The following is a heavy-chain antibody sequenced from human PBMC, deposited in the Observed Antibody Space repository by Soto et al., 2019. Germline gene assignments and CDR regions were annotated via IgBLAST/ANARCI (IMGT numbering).Heavy chain of an antibody. V-gene: IGHV3-30*03. Sequence: QVQLVESGGGVVQPGRSLRLSCAASGFTFCSYGMHWVRQAPGKGLEWVAVISYDGSNKYYADSVKGRFTISRDNSKNTLYLQMNSLRAEDTAVYYCASSSYYDFWSGYYTGGNWFDPWGQGTLVTVSS. CDR3: ASSSYYDFWSGYYTGGNWFDP. J-gene: IGHJ5*02. CDR1: GFTFCSYG. CDR2: ISYDGSNK. D-gene: IGHD3-3*01.